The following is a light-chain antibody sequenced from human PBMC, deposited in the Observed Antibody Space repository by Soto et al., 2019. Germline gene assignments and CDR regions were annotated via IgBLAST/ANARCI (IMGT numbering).Light chain of an antibody. J-gene: IGKJ5*01. CDR2: WAS. CDR1: QSVLYNSNKKNY. Sequence: DIVMAQSPDSLAVSLGERATNNCKSSQSVLYNSNKKNYLAWYQQKAGQPPRLLIYWASTRESGIHDRFSGSGSRTDFTHTNSSLQSEYMTVYYSQQHYSTPLTVGQATRRESK. V-gene: IGKV4-1*01. CDR3: QQHYSTPLT.